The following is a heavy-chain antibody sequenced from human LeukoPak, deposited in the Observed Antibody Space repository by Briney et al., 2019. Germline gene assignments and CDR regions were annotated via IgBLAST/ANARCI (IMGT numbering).Heavy chain of an antibody. CDR2: IIPILGIA. Sequence: SVKVSCKASGGTLSSYAISWVRQAPGQGLEWMGRIIPILGIANYAQKFQGRVTITADKSTSTAYMELSSLGSEDTAVYYCANAGLPNYGDALYYYYYGMDVWGQGTTVTVSS. CDR1: GGTLSSYA. J-gene: IGHJ6*02. D-gene: IGHD4-17*01. CDR3: ANAGLPNYGDALYYYYYGMDV. V-gene: IGHV1-69*04.